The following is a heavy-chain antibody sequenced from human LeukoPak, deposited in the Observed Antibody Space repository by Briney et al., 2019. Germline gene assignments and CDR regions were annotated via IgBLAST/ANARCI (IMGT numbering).Heavy chain of an antibody. Sequence: SQTLSLTCTVSGGSISSGDSDWGWIRQHPKRGLEWVGYINHSGSTYYNPSLGSRVTMSVDTSKNQFSLKLSSVTAADSAVYYCARHDVVLLGVDPWGQGTLVTVSS. CDR3: ARHDVVLLGVDP. CDR1: GGSISSGDSD. D-gene: IGHD3-16*01. CDR2: INHSGST. V-gene: IGHV4-30-4*01. J-gene: IGHJ5*02.